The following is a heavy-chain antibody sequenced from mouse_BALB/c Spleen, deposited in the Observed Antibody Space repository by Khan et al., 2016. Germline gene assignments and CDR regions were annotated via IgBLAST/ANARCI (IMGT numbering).Heavy chain of an antibody. CDR3: ARDDQDFDAWFAS. CDR1: GFSLTNSG. Sequence: VQLQESGPGLVAPSQSLSITCTVSGFSLTNSGVHWVRQPPRKGLDWLGVIWAGGSTDYNSALMSRLSITRDTTQNQVFLKMNSLTTDDTAMYYCARDDQDFDAWFASWGQGTLVTVSS. CDR2: IWAGGST. J-gene: IGHJ3*01. V-gene: IGHV2-9*02.